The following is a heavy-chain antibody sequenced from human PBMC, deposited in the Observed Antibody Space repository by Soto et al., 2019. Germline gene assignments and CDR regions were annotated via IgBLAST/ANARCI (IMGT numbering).Heavy chain of an antibody. D-gene: IGHD3-22*01. CDR3: ARGDYDSSGYYPNFDS. Sequence: SVKVSCKASGGTFSSYAISWVRQAPGQGLEWMGGIIPIFGTANYAQKFQGRVTITADESTSTAYMELSSLRSEDTAVYYCARGDYDSSGYYPNFDSWGQGTLVTVSS. V-gene: IGHV1-69*13. CDR2: IIPIFGTA. CDR1: GGTFSSYA. J-gene: IGHJ4*02.